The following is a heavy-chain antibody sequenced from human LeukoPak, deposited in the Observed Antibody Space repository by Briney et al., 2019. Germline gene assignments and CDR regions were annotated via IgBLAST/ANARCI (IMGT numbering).Heavy chain of an antibody. CDR3: ARGRITAIGY. J-gene: IGHJ4*02. V-gene: IGHV1-3*01. CDR2: INAGNGNT. CDR1: GYTFTSYA. D-gene: IGHD1-14*01. Sequence: ASVKVSCKASGYTFTSYAMHWVRQAPGQRLEWMGWINAGNGNTKYSQKFQGRVTMTRNTSISTAYMELSSLRSEDTAVYYCARGRITAIGYWGQGTLVTVSS.